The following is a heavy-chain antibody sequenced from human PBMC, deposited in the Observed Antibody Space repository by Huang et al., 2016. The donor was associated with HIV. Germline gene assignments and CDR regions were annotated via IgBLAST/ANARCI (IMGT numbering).Heavy chain of an antibody. J-gene: IGHJ6*02. Sequence: QVQLVQSGAEVKKPGSSVTVSCKASGGTFSSYGITGVRQAPGQGLEWRGGIIPISGTAKYAQKCQGRGTITADESTSTAYVELSSVRSEDTAVYYCARASGYWGDFYYAMEVWGQGTTVTVSS. V-gene: IGHV1-69*01. CDR2: IIPISGTA. CDR3: ARASGYWGDFYYAMEV. CDR1: GGTFSSYG. D-gene: IGHD6-13*01.